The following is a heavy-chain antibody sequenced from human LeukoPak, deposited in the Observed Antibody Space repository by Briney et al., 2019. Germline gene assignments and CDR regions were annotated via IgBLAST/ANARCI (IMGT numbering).Heavy chain of an antibody. Sequence: GGSLRLSCAASGFTFSSYSMNWVRRAPAKGLEWVSSISSNSNYIYYADSVKGRFTISRDNAKNSLYLQMNSLRAEDTAVYYCARDDTAVAGTELDYWGQGTLVTVSS. V-gene: IGHV3-21*01. CDR3: ARDDTAVAGTELDY. J-gene: IGHJ4*02. D-gene: IGHD6-19*01. CDR2: ISSNSNYI. CDR1: GFTFSSYS.